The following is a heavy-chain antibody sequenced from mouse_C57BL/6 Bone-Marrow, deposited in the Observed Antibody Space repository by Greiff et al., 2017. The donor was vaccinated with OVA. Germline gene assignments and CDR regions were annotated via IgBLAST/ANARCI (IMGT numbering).Heavy chain of an antibody. CDR2: IHPNSGST. Sequence: QVQLQQPGAELVKPGASVKLSCKASGYTFTSYWMHWVKQRPGQGLEWIGMIHPNSGSTNYNEKFKSKATLTVDKSSSTAYMQLSSLTSEDSAVYYCAREPKPELYYYAMDYWGQGTSVTVSS. D-gene: IGHD4-1*01. J-gene: IGHJ4*01. CDR1: GYTFTSYW. CDR3: AREPKPELYYYAMDY. V-gene: IGHV1-64*01.